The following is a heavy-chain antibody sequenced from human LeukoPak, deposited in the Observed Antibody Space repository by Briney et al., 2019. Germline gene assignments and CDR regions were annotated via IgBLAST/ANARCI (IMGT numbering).Heavy chain of an antibody. J-gene: IGHJ4*02. D-gene: IGHD6-19*01. CDR1: GYTFTGYY. CDR3: ARAGRLAVANFDY. CDR2: INPNSGGT. V-gene: IGHV1-2*02. Sequence: GASVKVSRKAFGYTFTGYYMHWVRQAPGQGLEWMGWINPNSGGTNYAQKFQGRVTMTRDTSISTAYMELSRLRSDDTAVYYCARAGRLAVANFDYWGQGTLVTVSS.